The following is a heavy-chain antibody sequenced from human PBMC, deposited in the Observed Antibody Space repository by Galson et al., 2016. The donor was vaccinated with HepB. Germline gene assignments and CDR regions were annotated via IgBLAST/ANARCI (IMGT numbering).Heavy chain of an antibody. CDR3: AKRDLLWFGDPNAFDV. CDR2: ISNDGSIR. Sequence: SLRLSCAASGFTFTNYGMSWLRQAPGKGLEWVAYISNDGSIRYFADSVKGRFTISRDNSKNTLFLHMSSLRAEDTAVYYCAKRDLLWFGDPNAFDVWGQGTMVTVSS. J-gene: IGHJ3*01. CDR1: GFTFTNYG. D-gene: IGHD3-10*01. V-gene: IGHV3-30*18.